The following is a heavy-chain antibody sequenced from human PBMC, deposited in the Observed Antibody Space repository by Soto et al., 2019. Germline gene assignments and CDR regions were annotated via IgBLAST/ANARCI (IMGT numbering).Heavy chain of an antibody. Sequence: SDTLSLTCIVSSGSIRSGGYYWILKRHHPGKCLEWIGYIYYSGSTYYNPSLKSRVTISVDTSKNQFSLKLSSVTAADTAVYYCARVGLGSSVGYWGQGTLVTVSS. CDR1: SGSIRSGGYY. D-gene: IGHD6-6*01. CDR2: IYYSGST. V-gene: IGHV4-31*03. J-gene: IGHJ4*02. CDR3: ARVGLGSSVGY.